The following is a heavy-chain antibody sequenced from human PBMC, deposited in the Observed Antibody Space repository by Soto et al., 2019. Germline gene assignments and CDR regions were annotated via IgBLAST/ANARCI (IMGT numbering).Heavy chain of an antibody. CDR1: GFTFSNAC. J-gene: IGHJ4*02. CDR3: ARKTGYPDYVAEY. V-gene: IGHV3-21*01. Sequence: GGSLRLSCAASGFTFSNACMSWVRQAPGKGLEWVSSISSSSSYIYYADSVKGRFTISRDNAKNSLYLQMNSLRAEDTAVYYCARKTGYPDYVAEYWGQGTLVTVSS. D-gene: IGHD3-16*01. CDR2: ISSSSSYI.